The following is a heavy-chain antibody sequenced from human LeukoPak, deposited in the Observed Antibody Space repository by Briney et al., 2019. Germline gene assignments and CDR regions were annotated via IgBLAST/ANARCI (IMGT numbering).Heavy chain of an antibody. J-gene: IGHJ4*02. CDR3: ARDQEGFDY. Sequence: ASVKVSCKASGYTFTSNYIHWVRQAPGQGLEWMGMIYPRDGSTSYAQKFQGRVTVTRDTSTSTVHMELSGLRSEDTAVYYCARDQEGFDYWGQGSLVTVSS. V-gene: IGHV1-46*01. CDR1: GYTFTSNY. CDR2: IYPRDGST.